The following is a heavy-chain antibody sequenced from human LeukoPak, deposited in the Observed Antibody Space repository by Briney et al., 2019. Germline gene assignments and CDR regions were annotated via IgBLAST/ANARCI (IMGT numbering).Heavy chain of an antibody. D-gene: IGHD3-22*01. CDR2: IYSGGST. CDR1: GFTVSSNY. Sequence: GSLRLSCAASGFTVSSNYMSWVRQAPGKGLEWVSVIYSGGSTYYADSVKGRFTISRDNSKNTLYLQMNSLRAEDTAVYYCARGITMREIPFDYWGQGTLVTVSS. CDR3: ARGITMREIPFDY. V-gene: IGHV3-66*01. J-gene: IGHJ4*02.